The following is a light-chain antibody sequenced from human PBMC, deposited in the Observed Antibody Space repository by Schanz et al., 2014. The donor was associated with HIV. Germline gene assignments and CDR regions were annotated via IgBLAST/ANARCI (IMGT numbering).Light chain of an antibody. CDR2: RNN. J-gene: IGLJ3*02. Sequence: QSVLTQPPSASGTPGQRVTISCSGSSSNIGINAVNWYQQLPGTAPKLLIQRNNQRPSGVPDRFSGSKSGTSASLAISGLQAEDEADYYCQSYDSGLSGWVFGGGTKLTVL. CDR3: QSYDSGLSGWV. CDR1: SSNIGINA. V-gene: IGLV1-44*01.